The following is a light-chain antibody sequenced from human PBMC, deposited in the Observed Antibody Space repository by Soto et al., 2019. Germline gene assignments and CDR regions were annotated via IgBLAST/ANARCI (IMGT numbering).Light chain of an antibody. Sequence: DIQMTQSPSTLSASVGDRVTITCRASQSIGSWLAWSQQKPGKAPKLLIYKASSLKSGVPSRFSGSGSGTDFTLTISSLQPEDFATYYCQQYNSYPLTFGRGTKLEIK. CDR3: QQYNSYPLT. CDR2: KAS. J-gene: IGKJ2*01. V-gene: IGKV1-5*03. CDR1: QSIGSW.